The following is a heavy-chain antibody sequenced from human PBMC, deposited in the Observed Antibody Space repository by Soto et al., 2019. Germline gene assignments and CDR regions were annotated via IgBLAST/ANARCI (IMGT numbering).Heavy chain of an antibody. V-gene: IGHV4-34*01. D-gene: IGHD3-10*01. CDR3: ARALRGSARTMVRGVPKIYYYYGLDV. Sequence: SETLSLTCAVYGGSFTDYYWSWIRQPPGKGLEWIGEIYHSGSTNYNPSLKSRVTISADTSKNQFSVKLTSVTAADTAVYYCARALRGSARTMVRGVPKIYYYYGLDVWGQGTTVT. CDR2: IYHSGST. CDR1: GGSFTDYY. J-gene: IGHJ6*02.